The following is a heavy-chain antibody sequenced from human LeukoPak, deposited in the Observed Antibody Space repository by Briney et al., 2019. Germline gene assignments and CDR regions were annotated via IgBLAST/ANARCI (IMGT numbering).Heavy chain of an antibody. D-gene: IGHD3-9*01. V-gene: IGHV3-23*01. CDR3: AKGIDILTTYLDY. J-gene: IGHJ4*02. Sequence: GGSLRHSCAASGFTFSSYAMSWVRQAPGKGLEWVSTISGSGGDTYYADSVKGRFAISRDNSKNTLYLQLNSLRAEDTATYYCAKGIDILTTYLDYWGQGRMLSVPS. CDR1: GFTFSSYA. CDR2: ISGSGGDT.